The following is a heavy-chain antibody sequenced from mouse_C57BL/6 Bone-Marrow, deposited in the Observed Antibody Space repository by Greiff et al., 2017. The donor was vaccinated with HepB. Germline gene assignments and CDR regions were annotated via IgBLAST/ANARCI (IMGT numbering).Heavy chain of an antibody. CDR1: GYTFTNYW. D-gene: IGHD1-1*01. V-gene: IGHV1-63*01. J-gene: IGHJ3*01. CDR3: ARRDYYGSSYASWFAY. Sequence: VQLQQSGAELVRPGTSVKMSCKASGYTFTNYWIGWAKQRPGHGLEWIGDIYPGGGYTNYNEKFKGKATLTADKSSSTAYMQFSSLTSEDSAIYYGARRDYYGSSYASWFAYWGQGTLVTVSA. CDR2: IYPGGGYT.